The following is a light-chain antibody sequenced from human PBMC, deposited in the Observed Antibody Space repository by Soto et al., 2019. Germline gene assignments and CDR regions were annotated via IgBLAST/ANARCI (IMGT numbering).Light chain of an antibody. J-gene: IGKJ4*01. Sequence: DIVMTQSPLSLPVTPGEPASISCRSRPSLLHSNGYKYLYWYLQKPGQSPQLLIYLGSNRASGVPDRFCGSGSGTDFTLKISLVEAEDVGVYYCMQFLQTPLTFGGGTKVEIK. CDR2: LGS. V-gene: IGKV2-28*01. CDR3: MQFLQTPLT. CDR1: PSLLHSNGYKY.